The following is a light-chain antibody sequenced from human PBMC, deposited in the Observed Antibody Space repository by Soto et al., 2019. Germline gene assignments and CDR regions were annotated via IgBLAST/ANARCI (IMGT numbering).Light chain of an antibody. V-gene: IGLV2-8*01. Sequence: QSVLTQPPSASGSPGQSVTISSTGTSSDLGDYDYVSWYQQHPGKAPKLMIYEVNKRPSGVPDRFSGSKSGNTASLTVTGLQAEDEADYYCISYAGSNNLIFGGGTKVTVL. CDR1: SSDLGDYDY. J-gene: IGLJ2*01. CDR3: ISYAGSNNLI. CDR2: EVN.